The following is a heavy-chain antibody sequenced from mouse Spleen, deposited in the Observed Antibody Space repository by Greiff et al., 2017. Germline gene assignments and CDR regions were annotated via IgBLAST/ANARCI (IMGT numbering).Heavy chain of an antibody. V-gene: IGHV1-4*01. CDR2: INPSSGYT. CDR3: GRQESYGNSYYFDY. D-gene: IGHD2-1*01. CDR1: GYTFTSYT. J-gene: IGHJ2*01. Sequence: VQLQESGAELARPGASVKMSCKASGYTFTSYTMHWVKQRPGQGLEWIGYINPSSGYTKYNQKFKDKATLTADKSSSTAYMQLSSLTSEDSAVYYCGRQESYGNSYYFDYWGQGTTLTVSS.